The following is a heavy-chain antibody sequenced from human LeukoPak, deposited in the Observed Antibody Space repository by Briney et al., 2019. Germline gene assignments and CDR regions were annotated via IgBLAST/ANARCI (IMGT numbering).Heavy chain of an antibody. D-gene: IGHD2-2*02. Sequence: GGSLRLSCAASGFTFSNYWMHWVRQAPGKGLEWVAFIRYDGSNKYYADSVKGRFTISRDNSKNTLYLQMNSLRAEDTAVYYCAKACSTSPGFDYWGQGTLVTVSS. CDR1: GFTFSNYW. CDR2: IRYDGSNK. CDR3: AKACSTSPGFDY. V-gene: IGHV3-30*02. J-gene: IGHJ4*02.